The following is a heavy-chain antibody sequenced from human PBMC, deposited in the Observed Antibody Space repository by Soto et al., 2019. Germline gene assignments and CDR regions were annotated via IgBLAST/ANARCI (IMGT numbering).Heavy chain of an antibody. V-gene: IGHV1-69*13. CDR3: ARGGYYGSGSYSGYYYYGMDV. J-gene: IGHJ6*02. CDR2: IIPIFGTA. Sequence: ASVKVSCKASRGTFVSYAISWVRQAPGEGLEWMGGIIPIFGTANYAQKFQGRVTITADESTSTAYMELSSLRSEDTAVYYCARGGYYGSGSYSGYYYYGMDVWGQGTTVTVSS. D-gene: IGHD3-10*01. CDR1: RGTFVSYA.